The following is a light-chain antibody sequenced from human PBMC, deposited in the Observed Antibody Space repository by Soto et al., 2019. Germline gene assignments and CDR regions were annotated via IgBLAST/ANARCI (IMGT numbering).Light chain of an antibody. V-gene: IGKV3-15*01. CDR1: QSVSSN. CDR2: GAS. J-gene: IGKJ5*01. CDR3: QQYNNWPLT. Sequence: ENVLTQSPGTTSSSAAKKANLCCXXSQSVSSNFLAWYQQKPGQAPRLLIYGASSRATGIPVRFSGSGSGTEFTLTISSLQSEDFAVYYCQQYNNWPLTFGQGTRLEIK.